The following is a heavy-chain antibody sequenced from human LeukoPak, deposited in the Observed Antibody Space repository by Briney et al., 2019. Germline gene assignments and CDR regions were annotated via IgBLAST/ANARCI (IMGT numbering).Heavy chain of an antibody. CDR3: AKGPRSSSWYHFDN. Sequence: ETLSLTCTVSGGSITSYYWSWIRQPPGKGLEWVSTITGSGDRTYYTDSVKGRFTISRDNSKNTLYLQMNSLRAEDTAVFYCAKGPRSSSWYHFDNWGQGTLVTVSS. D-gene: IGHD6-13*01. V-gene: IGHV3-23*01. J-gene: IGHJ4*02. CDR2: ITGSGDRT. CDR1: GGSITSYY.